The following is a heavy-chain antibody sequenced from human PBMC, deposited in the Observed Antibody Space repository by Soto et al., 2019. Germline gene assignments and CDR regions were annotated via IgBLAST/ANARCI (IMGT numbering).Heavy chain of an antibody. CDR2: INAGNGKT. CDR3: ASGGSLYCSSTSCYTRYYYGMDV. CDR1: GYTFTSYA. Sequence: ASVKVSCKASGYTFTSYAMHWVRQAPGQRLEWMGRINAGNGKTKYSQKFQGRVTITRETSASTAYMELSSLRSEDTAVYYCASGGSLYCSSTSCYTRYYYGMDVWGQGTTVTVSS. D-gene: IGHD2-2*02. J-gene: IGHJ6*02. V-gene: IGHV1-3*01.